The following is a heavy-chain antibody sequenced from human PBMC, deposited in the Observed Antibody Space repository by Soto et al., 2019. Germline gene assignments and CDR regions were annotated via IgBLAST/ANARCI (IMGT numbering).Heavy chain of an antibody. D-gene: IGHD6-13*01. Sequence: QVQLVQSGAEVRKPGSSVKVSCKASGGTFSSYAISWVRQTPGHRLEWMGRIIPILDIANYAQKFQGKVTITADKSTSTAYMELNSLRSEDTAVYYCAKGRLAEADTAFDYWGQGTLVTVSS. V-gene: IGHV1-69*04. CDR2: IIPILDIA. J-gene: IGHJ4*02. CDR1: GGTFSSYA. CDR3: AKGRLAEADTAFDY.